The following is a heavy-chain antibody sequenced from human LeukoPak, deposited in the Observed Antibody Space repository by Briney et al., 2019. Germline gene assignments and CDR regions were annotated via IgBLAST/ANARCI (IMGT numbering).Heavy chain of an antibody. V-gene: IGHV3-7*01. CDR2: IKQDGNEK. J-gene: IGHJ4*02. CDR3: ARLRSSSWYSTLDY. Sequence: GGSLRLSCAASGFTFSSYWMSWVRQAPGKGLEWVANIKQDGNEKYYVDSVKGRFTISRDNAKNSLYLQMNSLRAEDTAVYYCARLRSSSWYSTLDYWGQGTLVTVSS. D-gene: IGHD6-13*01. CDR1: GFTFSSYW.